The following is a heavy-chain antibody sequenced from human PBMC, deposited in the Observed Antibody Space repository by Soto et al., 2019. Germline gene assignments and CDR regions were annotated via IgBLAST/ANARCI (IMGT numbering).Heavy chain of an antibody. CDR3: ARVIAAAGRSLDY. CDR1: GYTFSSYG. CDR2: ISAYNGNT. J-gene: IGHJ4*02. Sequence: ASVKVSCKDSGYTFSSYGISWVRQAPGQGLEWMGWISAYNGNTNYAQKFQGRVTITADESTSTAYMELSSLRSEDTAVYYCARVIAAAGRSLDYWGQGTLVTVSS. D-gene: IGHD6-13*01. V-gene: IGHV1-18*01.